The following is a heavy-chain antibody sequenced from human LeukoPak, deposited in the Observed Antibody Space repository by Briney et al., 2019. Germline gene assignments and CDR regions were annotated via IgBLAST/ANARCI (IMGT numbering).Heavy chain of an antibody. V-gene: IGHV4-59*07. CDR2: MYYCGST. CDR1: GRSFSSYY. Sequence: SDTLPLTCTVSGRSFSSYYWSWIRQPPGKGLEGIGYMYYCGSTNYNPSLKSRVTISVDTSKNQFSLKLSSVTAADTAVYYCAGGMTTVTRFDYWGQGTLVTVSS. J-gene: IGHJ4*02. D-gene: IGHD4-17*01. CDR3: AGGMTTVTRFDY.